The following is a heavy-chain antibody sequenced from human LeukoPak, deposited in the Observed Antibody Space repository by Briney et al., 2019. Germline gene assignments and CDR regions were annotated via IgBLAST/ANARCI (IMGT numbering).Heavy chain of an antibody. D-gene: IGHD6-19*01. Sequence: PSETLSLTCTVSGGSISSYYWSWIRQPPGKGLEWIGYIYYSGTTNYNPSLKSRVTMSVDTSKNQFSLKLSSVTAADTAVYYCARVGIAVAGTRYFDYWGQGTLVTVSS. V-gene: IGHV4-59*01. CDR1: GGSISSYY. J-gene: IGHJ4*02. CDR2: IYYSGTT. CDR3: ARVGIAVAGTRYFDY.